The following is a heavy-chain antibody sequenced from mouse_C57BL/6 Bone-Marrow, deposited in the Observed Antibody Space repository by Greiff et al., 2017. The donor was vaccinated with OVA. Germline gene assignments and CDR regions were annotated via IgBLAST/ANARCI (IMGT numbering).Heavy chain of an antibody. Sequence: QVQLQQSGAELARPGASVKLSCKASGYTFTSYGISWVKQRTGQGLEWIGEIYPRSGNTYYNEKFKGKATLTADKSSSTAYMELRSLTSEDSAFYFCAMPLYYYGSSPYAMDYWGQGTSVTVSS. CDR2: IYPRSGNT. CDR3: AMPLYYYGSSPYAMDY. D-gene: IGHD1-1*01. J-gene: IGHJ4*01. CDR1: GYTFTSYG. V-gene: IGHV1-81*01.